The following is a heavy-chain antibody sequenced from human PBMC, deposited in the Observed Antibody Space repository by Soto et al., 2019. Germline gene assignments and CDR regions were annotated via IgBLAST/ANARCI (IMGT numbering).Heavy chain of an antibody. CDR1: GYTFTSYY. CDR3: ARDRPSIVVVPAAIGWWFDP. D-gene: IGHD2-2*02. CDR2: INPSGGST. J-gene: IGHJ5*02. Sequence: ASVNVSCKASGYTFTSYYMHWVRQAPGQGLEWMGIINPSGGSTSYAQKFQGRVTMTRDTSTSTVYMELSSLRSEDTAVYYCARDRPSIVVVPAAIGWWFDPWGQGTLVTVSS. V-gene: IGHV1-46*03.